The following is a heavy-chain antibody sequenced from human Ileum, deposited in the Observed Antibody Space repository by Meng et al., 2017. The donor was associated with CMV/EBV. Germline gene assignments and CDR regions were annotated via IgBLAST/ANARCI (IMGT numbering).Heavy chain of an antibody. D-gene: IGHD6-13*01. J-gene: IGHJ4*02. Sequence: AGFTVDDYTMFWVRQAPGEGLEWVSLISWDGGSIHYADAVKGRFTVSRDNSKNSLYLQMNSLRTEDTAFYYCAKDKIVRSWYGFFDYGGQGTLVTVSS. CDR1: GFTVDDYT. CDR2: ISWDGGSI. CDR3: AKDKIVRSWYGFFDY. V-gene: IGHV3-43*01.